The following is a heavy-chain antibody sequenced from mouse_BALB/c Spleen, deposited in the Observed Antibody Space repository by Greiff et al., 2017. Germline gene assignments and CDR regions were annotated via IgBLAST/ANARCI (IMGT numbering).Heavy chain of an antibody. J-gene: IGHJ4*01. V-gene: IGHV5-12-1*01. CDR3: ARHQYDYDGAMDY. CDR2: ISSGGGST. D-gene: IGHD2-4*01. CDR1: GFAFSSYD. Sequence: EVKLQESGGGLVKPGGSLKLSCAASGFAFSSYDMSWVRQTPEKRLEWVAYISSGGGSTYYPDTVKGRFTISRDNAKNTLYLQMSSLKSEDTAMYYCARHQYDYDGAMDYWGQGTSVTVAS.